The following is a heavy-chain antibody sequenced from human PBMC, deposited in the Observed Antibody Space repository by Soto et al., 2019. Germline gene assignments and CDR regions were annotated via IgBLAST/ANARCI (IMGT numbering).Heavy chain of an antibody. CDR3: AREKIAAAGTYHPFGY. J-gene: IGHJ4*02. D-gene: IGHD6-13*01. CDR2: ISAYNGNT. Sequence: APVKVSRKASCYTLSSHCINWVRQAPGQGLEWMGWISAYNGNTNYAQKLQGRVTMTTDTSTSTAYMELRSLRSDDTAVYYCAREKIAAAGTYHPFGYWGQGTLVTVSS. CDR1: CYTLSSHC. V-gene: IGHV1-18*01.